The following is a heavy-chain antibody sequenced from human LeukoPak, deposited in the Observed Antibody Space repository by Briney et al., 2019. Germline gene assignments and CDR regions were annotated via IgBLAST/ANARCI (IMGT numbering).Heavy chain of an antibody. Sequence: PSETLSLTCTVSGGSISSGGYYWSWIRQHPGKGLEWIGYIYYSGSTYYNPSLKSRVTISVDTSKNQFPLKLSSVTAADTAVYYCARAHFPYMVRGVITAPYYFDYWGQGTLVTVSS. CDR2: IYYSGST. J-gene: IGHJ4*02. CDR1: GGSISSGGYY. D-gene: IGHD3-10*01. V-gene: IGHV4-31*03. CDR3: ARAHFPYMVRGVITAPYYFDY.